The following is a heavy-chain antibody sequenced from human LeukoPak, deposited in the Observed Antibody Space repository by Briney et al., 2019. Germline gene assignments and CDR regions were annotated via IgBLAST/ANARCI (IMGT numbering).Heavy chain of an antibody. Sequence: SETLSLTCTVSGGSMSSYYWSWICQPPGKGLEWIGEINHSGSTNYNPSLKSRVTISVDTSKNQFSLKLSSVTAADTAVYYCARGKSITMVRGRRNYYGMDVWGQGTTVTVSS. CDR2: INHSGST. D-gene: IGHD3-10*01. V-gene: IGHV4-34*01. CDR1: GGSMSSYY. J-gene: IGHJ6*02. CDR3: ARGKSITMVRGRRNYYGMDV.